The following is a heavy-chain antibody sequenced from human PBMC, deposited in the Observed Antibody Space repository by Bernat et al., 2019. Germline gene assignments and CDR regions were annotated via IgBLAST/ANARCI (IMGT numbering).Heavy chain of an antibody. J-gene: IGHJ4*02. CDR3: AKDLLTETTGAFFES. CDR1: GFTVSSNY. V-gene: IGHV3-53*01. CDR2: FSGSGRGT. Sequence: EVQLVESGGGLIQPGGSLRLSCAASGFTVSSNYMSWVRQAPGKGLEWVSVFSGSGRGTYYADSVKGRFTISRDNSKNTLYLQMNSLRAEDTAVYYCAKDLLTETTGAFFESWGQGALVAVS. D-gene: IGHD4/OR15-4a*01.